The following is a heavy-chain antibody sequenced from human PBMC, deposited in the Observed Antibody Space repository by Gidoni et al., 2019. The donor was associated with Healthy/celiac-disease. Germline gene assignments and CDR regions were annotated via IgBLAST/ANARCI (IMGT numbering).Heavy chain of an antibody. Sequence: QVQLVQSGAEVKKPGSSVKVSCKASGGTFTSYAISWVRQAPGQGLEWMGRIIPILGIANYEQKFQGRVTITADKSTSTAYMELSSLRSEDTAVYYCARDRGSGWYSRGYYYYYGMDVWGQGTTVTVSS. CDR3: ARDRGSGWYSRGYYYYYGMDV. D-gene: IGHD6-19*01. CDR1: GGTFTSYA. CDR2: IIPILGIA. J-gene: IGHJ6*02. V-gene: IGHV1-69*04.